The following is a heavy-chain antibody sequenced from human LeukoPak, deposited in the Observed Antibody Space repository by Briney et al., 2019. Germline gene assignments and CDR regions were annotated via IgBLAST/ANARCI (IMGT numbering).Heavy chain of an antibody. V-gene: IGHV3-9*03. J-gene: IGHJ4*02. CDR3: AKGYSGSYYSPPTFDY. Sequence: GGSLRLSCAASGFTFDDYAMHWARQAPGKGLEWGSSINWNSGSIGYADSVKGRFTISRDNAKNSLYLQMNSLRAEDMALYYCAKGYSGSYYSPPTFDYWGQGTLVTVSS. D-gene: IGHD1-26*01. CDR2: INWNSGSI. CDR1: GFTFDDYA.